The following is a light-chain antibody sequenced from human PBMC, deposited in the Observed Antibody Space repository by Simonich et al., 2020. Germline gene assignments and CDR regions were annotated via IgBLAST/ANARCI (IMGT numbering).Light chain of an antibody. CDR2: RNN. V-gene: IGLV1-44*01. CDR3: AAWDDSLNGPV. Sequence: QSVLTQPPSASGTPGQRVTISCSGSSSNIGSNTVNWYQQLPGTAPKLLIYRNNQRPSGVPDRFSGSKSGTSASLVISGLQSEDEADYYCAAWDDSLNGPVFGGGTKLTVL. CDR1: SSNIGSNT. J-gene: IGLJ3*02.